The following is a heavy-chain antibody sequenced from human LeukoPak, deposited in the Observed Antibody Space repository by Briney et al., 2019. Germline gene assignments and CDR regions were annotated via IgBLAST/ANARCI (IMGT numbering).Heavy chain of an antibody. CDR2: ISGSGGST. V-gene: IGHV3-23*01. CDR3: AKPLTTVTFPYYYYMDV. CDR1: GFTFSSYA. J-gene: IGHJ6*03. D-gene: IGHD4-11*01. Sequence: GGSLRLSCAASGFTFSSYAMSWVRQAPGKGLEWVSAISGSGGSTYYADSVKGRFTISRDNSKNTLYLQMNSLRAEDTAVYYCAKPLTTVTFPYYYYMDVWGKGTTVTVSS.